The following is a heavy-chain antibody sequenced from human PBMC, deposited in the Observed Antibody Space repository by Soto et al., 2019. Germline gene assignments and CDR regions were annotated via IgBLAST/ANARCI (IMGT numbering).Heavy chain of an antibody. J-gene: IGHJ5*02. V-gene: IGHV4-39*01. CDR2: MFYSGAT. CDR3: ARHKSGSDWLDP. Sequence: PSETLSLTCTVSGGSTSDISYCWGWIRQPPGKGLQWIGCMFYSGATYYNPSLKNRVTLSVDTSNNEFSLKLVSVTAPDTAVYYCARHKSGSDWLDPWGQGTLVTVSS. CDR1: GGSTSDISYC. D-gene: IGHD2-15*01.